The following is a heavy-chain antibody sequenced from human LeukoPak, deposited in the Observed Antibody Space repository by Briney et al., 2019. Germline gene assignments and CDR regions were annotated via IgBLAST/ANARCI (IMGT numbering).Heavy chain of an antibody. V-gene: IGHV3-30*03. CDR3: ARDSQRWSLEDFYAMDV. Sequence: PGGSLRLSCAAFGFTFSRFGIHWVRQAPGKGLQWVALISYDGSKTYYAASVKDRFTISRDNSKNTLYLQMNSLRTDDTAVYYCARDSQRWSLEDFYAMDVWGQGTTVSVSS. CDR1: GFTFSRFG. J-gene: IGHJ6*02. CDR2: ISYDGSKT. D-gene: IGHD1-1*01.